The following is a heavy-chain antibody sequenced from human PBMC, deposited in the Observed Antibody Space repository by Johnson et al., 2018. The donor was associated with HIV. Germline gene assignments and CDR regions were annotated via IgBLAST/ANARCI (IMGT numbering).Heavy chain of an antibody. CDR3: AKDRPPGLTGYYEAFDI. Sequence: QVQLVESGGGLVQPGRSLRLSCAASGFTFSSYAMHWVRQAPGKGLEWVAVISYDGSNKYYADSVKGRFTISRDNSKNTLYLQTNSLRAEDTAVYYCAKDRPPGLTGYYEAFDIWGQGTMVTVSS. D-gene: IGHD3-9*01. J-gene: IGHJ3*02. V-gene: IGHV3-30*04. CDR2: ISYDGSNK. CDR1: GFTFSSYA.